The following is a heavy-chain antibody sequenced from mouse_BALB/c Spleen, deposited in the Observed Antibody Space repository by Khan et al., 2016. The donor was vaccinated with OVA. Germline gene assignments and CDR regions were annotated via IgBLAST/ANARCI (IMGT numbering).Heavy chain of an antibody. D-gene: IGHD1-1*01. J-gene: IGHJ1*01. Sequence: VRLQQSGPELVKPGASVKISCKASGYTFTDYNMHWVKQSHGKSLEWIGYIYPYNDDTVYNQKFKTKATLNVDNSSRTAYMELRSLTSEDSAVYYCARLDYGSNYWFFDVWGAGTTVTVSS. V-gene: IGHV1S29*02. CDR3: ARLDYGSNYWFFDV. CDR2: IYPYNDDT. CDR1: GYTFTDYN.